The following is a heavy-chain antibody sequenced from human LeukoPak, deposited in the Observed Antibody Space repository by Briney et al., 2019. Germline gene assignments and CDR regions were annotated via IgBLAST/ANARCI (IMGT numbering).Heavy chain of an antibody. V-gene: IGHV4-38-2*02. CDR1: GYSISCGYY. CDR2: IYHSGST. CDR3: ARVEDGYKGVDY. J-gene: IGHJ4*02. Sequence: SETLSLTCTVSGYSISCGYYWGWIRPPPGKGLEWIGSIYHSGSTYYNPSLKSRVTISVDTSKNQFSLKLSSVTAADTAVYYCARVEDGYKGVDYWGQGTLVTVSS. D-gene: IGHD5-24*01.